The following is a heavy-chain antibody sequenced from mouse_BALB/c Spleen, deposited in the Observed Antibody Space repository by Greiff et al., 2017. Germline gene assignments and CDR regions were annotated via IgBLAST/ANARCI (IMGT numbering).Heavy chain of an antibody. V-gene: IGHV2-9*02. CDR3: AREGGLPPYYFDY. D-gene: IGHD5-5*01. CDR2: IWAGGST. CDR1: GFSLTSYG. J-gene: IGHJ2*01. Sequence: ESGPGLVAPSQSLSITCTVSGFSLTSYGVHWVRQPPGTGLEWLGVIWAGGSTNYNSALMSRLSISKDNSKSQVFLKMNSLQTDDTAMYDCAREGGLPPYYFDYWGQGTTLTVSS.